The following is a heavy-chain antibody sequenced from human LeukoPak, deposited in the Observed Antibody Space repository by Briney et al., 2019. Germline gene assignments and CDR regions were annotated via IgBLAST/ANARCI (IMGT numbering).Heavy chain of an antibody. CDR1: GFTFSDYY. CDR3: ARDPEYYYDSSGPRGFDY. J-gene: IGHJ4*02. Sequence: GTSLRLSCAASGFTFSDYYMSWIRQAPGKGLEWVSYISSSSSYTNYADSVKGRFTISRDNAKHSLYLQMNSLRAEDTAVYYCARDPEYYYDSSGPRGFDYWGQGTLVTVSS. CDR2: ISSSSSYT. D-gene: IGHD3-22*01. V-gene: IGHV3-11*06.